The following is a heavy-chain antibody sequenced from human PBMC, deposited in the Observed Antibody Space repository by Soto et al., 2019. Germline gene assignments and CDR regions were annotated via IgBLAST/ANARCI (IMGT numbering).Heavy chain of an antibody. D-gene: IGHD4-17*01. CDR3: ARYGDYYYGMDV. CDR1: GGSISNSY. Sequence: SETLSLTCTVSGGSISNSYWSWIRLSPGKGLEWIGYIYSSGSTNYNPSLESRVTISVDTSKNQFSLTMTNMDPVDTATYYCARYGDYYYGMDVWGQGTTVTVSS. CDR2: IYSSGST. J-gene: IGHJ6*02. V-gene: IGHV4-59*01.